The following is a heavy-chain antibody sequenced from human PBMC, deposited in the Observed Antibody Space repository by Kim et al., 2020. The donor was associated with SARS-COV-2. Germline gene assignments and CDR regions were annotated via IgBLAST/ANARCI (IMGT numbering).Heavy chain of an antibody. V-gene: IGHV4-34*01. D-gene: IGHD6-19*01. J-gene: IGHJ4*02. CDR3: ARGTYSSGGTSPGHYFDY. CDR1: GGSFSGYY. Sequence: SETLSLTCAVYGGSFSGYYWSWIRQPPGKGLEWIGEINHSGSTNYNPSLKSRVTISVDTSKNQFSLKLSSVTAADTAVYYCARGTYSSGGTSPGHYFDYWGQGTLVTVSS. CDR2: INHSGST.